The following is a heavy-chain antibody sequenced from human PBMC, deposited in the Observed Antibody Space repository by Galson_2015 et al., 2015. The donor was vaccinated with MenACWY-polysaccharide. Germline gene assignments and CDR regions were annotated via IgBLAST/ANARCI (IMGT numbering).Heavy chain of an antibody. V-gene: IGHV3-23*01. CDR1: GFTFGSYA. CDR3: ATDSSRPLVGAPVSRFEY. J-gene: IGHJ4*02. Sequence: SLRLSCAASGFTFGSYAMGWVRQAPGKGLEWVSSIGGSGLTTFYAESVKGRFTISRDNAQNILSLQMNSLRADDTARYFCATDSSRPLVGAPVSRFEYWGQGTLVTVSS. D-gene: IGHD1-26*01. CDR2: IGGSGLTT.